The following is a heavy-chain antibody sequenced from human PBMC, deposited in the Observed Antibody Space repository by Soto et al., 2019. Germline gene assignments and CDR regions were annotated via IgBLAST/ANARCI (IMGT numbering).Heavy chain of an antibody. CDR3: AMVDTAMVNFRY. D-gene: IGHD5-18*01. CDR2: IYYSGST. Sequence: SETLSLTCTVSGGSISSGGYYWSWIRQHPGKGLEWIGYIYYSGSTYYNPSLKSRVTISVDTSKNQFSLKLSSVTAADTTVYYCAMVDTAMVNFRYWGQGTLVTVSS. CDR1: GGSISSGGYY. J-gene: IGHJ4*02. V-gene: IGHV4-31*03.